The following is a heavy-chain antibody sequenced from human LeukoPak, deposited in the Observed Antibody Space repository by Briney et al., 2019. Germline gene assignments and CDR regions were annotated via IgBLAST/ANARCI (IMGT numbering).Heavy chain of an antibody. CDR1: GFTFSTYI. J-gene: IGHJ6*02. CDR3: ARPYSSSWYEDYYYGMDV. V-gene: IGHV3-48*01. Sequence: GGSLRLSCAASGFTFSTYILNWVRQPPGKGLEWVSYINSGSSTIYYADSVKGRFTISRDNAKNSLYLQMNSLRAEDTAVYYCARPYSSSWYEDYYYGMDVWGQGTTVTVSS. D-gene: IGHD6-13*01. CDR2: INSGSSTI.